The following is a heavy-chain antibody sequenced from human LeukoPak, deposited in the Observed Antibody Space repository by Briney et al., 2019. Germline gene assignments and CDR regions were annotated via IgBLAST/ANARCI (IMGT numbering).Heavy chain of an antibody. CDR2: ISTNGRTI. Sequence: PGGSLRLSCAASGFVFNNYALTWVRQAPGKGLEWVSYISTNGRTIYYADSVKGRFTMSRDNAKNSLYLQMNSLRAEDTAVYYCARDFRGYSMDVWGKGTTVTISS. CDR1: GFVFNNYA. D-gene: IGHD3-10*01. V-gene: IGHV3-48*03. CDR3: ARDFRGYSMDV. J-gene: IGHJ6*03.